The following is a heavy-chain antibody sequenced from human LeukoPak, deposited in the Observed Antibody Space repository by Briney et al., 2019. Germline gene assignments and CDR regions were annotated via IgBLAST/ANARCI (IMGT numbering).Heavy chain of an antibody. CDR1: GFTFSIFA. CDR3: TKDPNGDYVGAFDP. CDR2: ITGTHYTT. D-gene: IGHD4-17*01. J-gene: IGHJ5*02. Sequence: GGSLRLSCAASGFTFSIFAMTWVRQAPGKGLEWVSSITGTHYTTYYTDSVKGRFTISRDNSKNTLYLQMNCLRADDTAIHYCTKDPNGDYVGAFDPWGQGTLVTVSS. V-gene: IGHV3-23*01.